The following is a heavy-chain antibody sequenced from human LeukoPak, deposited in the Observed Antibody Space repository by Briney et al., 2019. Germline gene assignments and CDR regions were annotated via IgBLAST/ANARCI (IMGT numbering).Heavy chain of an antibody. CDR3: AKVTYGSGTYGAFDS. CDR2: ISGSGDYT. CDR1: GFTFSSHG. J-gene: IGHJ4*02. Sequence: GGSLRLSCAASGFTFSSHGMSWVRQAPGKGLEWVSTISGSGDYTYYADSVKGRFTISRDNSKNTLYLQMNSLRVEDTAVYYCAKVTYGSGTYGAFDSWGQGTLVTVSS. D-gene: IGHD3-10*01. V-gene: IGHV3-23*01.